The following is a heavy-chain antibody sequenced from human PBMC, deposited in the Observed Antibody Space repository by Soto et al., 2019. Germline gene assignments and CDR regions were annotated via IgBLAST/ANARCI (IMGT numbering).Heavy chain of an antibody. Sequence: GGSLRLSCAASGFTFSSYAMSWVRQAPGKGLEWVSAISGSGGSTYYADSVKGRFTISRDNSKNTLYLQMNSLRAEDTAVYYCAKDSTSQTIAVAGFDYWGQGTLVTVSS. V-gene: IGHV3-23*01. CDR1: GFTFSSYA. CDR2: ISGSGGST. D-gene: IGHD6-19*01. J-gene: IGHJ4*02. CDR3: AKDSTSQTIAVAGFDY.